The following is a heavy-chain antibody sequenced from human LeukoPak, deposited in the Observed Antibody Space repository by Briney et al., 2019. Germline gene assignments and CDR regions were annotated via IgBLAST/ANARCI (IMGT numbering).Heavy chain of an antibody. CDR2: IYYSGST. CDR1: GGSISSSSHY. D-gene: IGHD3-10*01. CDR3: ASTYGSGSYYNFAFDY. J-gene: IGHJ4*02. Sequence: PSETLSLTCTVSGGSISSSSHYWAWIRQSPGTGLEWIGSIYYSGSTYYNPSLKSRATISVDTSKNQFSLKLSSVTAADTAVYYCASTYGSGSYYNFAFDYWGQGTLVTVSS. V-gene: IGHV4-39*07.